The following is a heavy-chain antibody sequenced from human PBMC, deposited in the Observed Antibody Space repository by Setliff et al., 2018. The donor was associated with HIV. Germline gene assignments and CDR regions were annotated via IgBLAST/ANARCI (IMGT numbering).Heavy chain of an antibody. D-gene: IGHD2-15*01. CDR3: ARDSHCSGPSCYSGGQFFDY. CDR2: ISGYNGKT. Sequence: GASVKVSCKASGYAFTMYGITWVRQAPGQGLEWMGWISGYNGKTNYAQNFQGRVTMTTDTSTSTAYMEVRSLRYDDTAVYYCARDSHCSGPSCYSGGQFFDYWGQGTLVTVSS. V-gene: IGHV1-18*01. J-gene: IGHJ4*02. CDR1: GYAFTMYG.